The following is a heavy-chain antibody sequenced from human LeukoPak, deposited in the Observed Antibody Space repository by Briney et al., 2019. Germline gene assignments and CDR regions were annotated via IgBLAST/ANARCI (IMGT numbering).Heavy chain of an antibody. V-gene: IGHV3-30*03. CDR2: ISYDGSNK. J-gene: IGHJ4*02. D-gene: IGHD3-22*01. Sequence: TGGSLRLSCAASGFTFSSYGMHWVRQAPGKGLEWVAVISYDGSNKYYADSVKGRFTISRDNSKNTLYLQMNSLRAEDTAVYYCARRYYYDSSVYYPLDHWGQGTLVTVSP. CDR1: GFTFSSYG. CDR3: ARRYYYDSSVYYPLDH.